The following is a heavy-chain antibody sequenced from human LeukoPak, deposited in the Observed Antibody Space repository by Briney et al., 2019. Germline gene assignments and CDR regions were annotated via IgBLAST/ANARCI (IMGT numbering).Heavy chain of an antibody. J-gene: IGHJ6*02. Sequence: SETLSLTCTVSGGSISNYFWSWIRQPPGKGLEWIAYIYDNGNTNYNPSLESRVTISADTSKNQFSLKLRSVTAADTAVYYCARDPFGVVTPGKYYYYYYGMDVWGQGTTVTVSS. D-gene: IGHD3-3*01. V-gene: IGHV4-59*01. CDR3: ARDPFGVVTPGKYYYYYYGMDV. CDR1: GGSISNYF. CDR2: IYDNGNT.